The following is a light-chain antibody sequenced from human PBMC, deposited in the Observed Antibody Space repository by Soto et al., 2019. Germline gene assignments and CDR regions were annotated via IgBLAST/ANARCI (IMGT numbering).Light chain of an antibody. CDR2: FGS. V-gene: IGKV2-28*01. CDR1: QILLHSHGYNY. CDR3: MQSLQTPIT. J-gene: IGKJ5*01. Sequence: EIVMTQIQISLPVTPGEPSSISCKSSQILLHSHGYNYMDCYVQKPCQSPQLLIYFGSFRASGVPDRFSGSGSGTDFTLTISRVEAEDFGVYYCMQSLQTPITFGQGTRLEIK.